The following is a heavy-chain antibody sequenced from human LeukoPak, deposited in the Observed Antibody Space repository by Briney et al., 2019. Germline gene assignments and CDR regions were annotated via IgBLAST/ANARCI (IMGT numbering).Heavy chain of an antibody. CDR3: AKAQIKQPQLYR. CDR2: ISGSGGST. D-gene: IGHD1-1*01. J-gene: IGHJ4*02. V-gene: IGHV3-23*01. CDR1: GFTFSSYA. Sequence: QSGGSLSLSCAASGFTFSSYAMSWVRQAPGKGLEWVSAISGSGGSTYYADSVKGRFTISRDNSKNTLYLQMNSLRAEDTAVYYCAKAQIKQPQLYRWGQGTLVTVSS.